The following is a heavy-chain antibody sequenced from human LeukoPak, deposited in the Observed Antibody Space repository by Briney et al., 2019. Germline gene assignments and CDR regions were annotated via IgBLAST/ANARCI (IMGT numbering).Heavy chain of an antibody. D-gene: IGHD6-6*01. Sequence: PGGSLRLSCAASGFTFSSYEMNWVRQASGKGLEWVANIKQDGSEKDYVDSVKGRFTISRDNAKNSLYLQMNSLTAEDTAVYYCARESFAARWDWGQGTLVTVSS. CDR1: GFTFSSYE. V-gene: IGHV3-7*01. J-gene: IGHJ4*02. CDR2: IKQDGSEK. CDR3: ARESFAARWD.